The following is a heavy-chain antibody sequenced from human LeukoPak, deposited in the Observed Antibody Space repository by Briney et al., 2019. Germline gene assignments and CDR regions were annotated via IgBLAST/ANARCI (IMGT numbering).Heavy chain of an antibody. D-gene: IGHD3-22*01. Sequence: SETLSLTCTVSGGSISSYYWSWIRQPAGKGLEWIGRIYTSGSTNYNPSLKSRVTMSVDTSKNQFSLKLSSVTAADTAVYYCARGHYYDSSGYSGDAFDIWGQGTMVTVSS. CDR1: GGSISSYY. V-gene: IGHV4-4*07. J-gene: IGHJ3*02. CDR3: ARGHYYDSSGYSGDAFDI. CDR2: IYTSGST.